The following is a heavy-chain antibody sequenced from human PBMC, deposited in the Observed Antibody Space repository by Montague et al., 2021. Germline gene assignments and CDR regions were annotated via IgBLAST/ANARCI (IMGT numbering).Heavy chain of an antibody. D-gene: IGHD2-15*01. CDR1: GGSISSGGFY. CDR2: IYDSGST. Sequence: TLSLTCSVSGGSISSGGFYWSWIRQHPGKGPEWIGSIYDSGSTNYNPSLKSRLTLSRDTFKNQVSLRLTSVTAAETAVYYCARSGGYCSGGRRDTFDYWGQGTLVTVSS. V-gene: IGHV4-31*03. J-gene: IGHJ4*02. CDR3: ARSGGYCSGGRRDTFDY.